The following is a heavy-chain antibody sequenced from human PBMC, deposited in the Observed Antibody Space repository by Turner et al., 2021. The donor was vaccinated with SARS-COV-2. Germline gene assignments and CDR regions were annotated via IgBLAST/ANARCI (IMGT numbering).Heavy chain of an antibody. D-gene: IGHD3-22*01. V-gene: IGHV4-39*01. J-gene: IGHJ2*01. CDR2: VYYNEST. Sequence: QLQLQESGPGLVRPSETLSPTCTVSGGSISSSSYYWGWIRPPPGKGLEWIGSVYYNESTYDNPSRKCRVTIAIDTYKNQFYLKLSCVTAADADVYEYARQPYYYDSSGFYWYFDLWGRGTLVTVSS. CDR3: ARQPYYYDSSGFYWYFDL. CDR1: GGSISSSSYY.